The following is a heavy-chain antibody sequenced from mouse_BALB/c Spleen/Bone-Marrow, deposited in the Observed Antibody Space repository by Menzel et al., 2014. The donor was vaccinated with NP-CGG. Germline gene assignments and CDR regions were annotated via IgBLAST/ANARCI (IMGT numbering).Heavy chain of an antibody. CDR3: ARSGDYDKAWFAY. D-gene: IGHD2-4*01. CDR1: GFNIKDTY. V-gene: IGHV14-3*02. J-gene: IGHJ3*01. CDR2: IDPANGNT. Sequence: VQLQQSGAELVKPGASVKLSCTASGFNIKDTYMHWVKQRSEQGLEWIGRIDPANGNTKYDPKFQAKATITPDTSSNTAYLQLSSLTSEDTAVYYCARSGDYDKAWFAYWGQGTLVTVSA.